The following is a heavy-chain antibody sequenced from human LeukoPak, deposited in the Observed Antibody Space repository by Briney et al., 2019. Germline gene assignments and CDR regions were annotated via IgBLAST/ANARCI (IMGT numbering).Heavy chain of an antibody. CDR1: GYTFTGYY. V-gene: IGHV1-2*02. J-gene: IGHJ1*01. CDR2: INPNSGGT. CDR3: ARDWVSSSSCYVEYLQH. D-gene: IGHD6-13*01. Sequence: ASVKVSCKASGYTFTGYYMHWVRQAPGQGLEWMGWINPNSGGTNYAQKFQGRVTMTRDTSISTAYMELSRLRSDDTAVYYCARDWVSSSSCYVEYLQHWGQGTLVTVSS.